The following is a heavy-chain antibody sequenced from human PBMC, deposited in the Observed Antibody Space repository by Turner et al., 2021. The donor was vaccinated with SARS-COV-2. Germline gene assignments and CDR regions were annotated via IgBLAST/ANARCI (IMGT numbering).Heavy chain of an antibody. D-gene: IGHD5-12*01. Sequence: QVQLVPSGAEVKKPGASVKVSCKASGYTFTNYYIHCVRQAPGQGLKWMGWINRNSGGTNYAQRFQGRVTMTGDTSISTAYMELSTLRSDDTAVYYCARSVSWLQSLTVDYWGQGTLVTVSS. CDR3: ARSVSWLQSLTVDY. CDR1: GYTFTNYY. J-gene: IGHJ4*02. V-gene: IGHV1-2*02. CDR2: INRNSGGT.